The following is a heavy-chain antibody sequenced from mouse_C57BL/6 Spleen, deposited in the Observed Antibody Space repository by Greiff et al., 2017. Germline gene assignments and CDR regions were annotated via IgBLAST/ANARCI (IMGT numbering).Heavy chain of an antibody. Sequence: QVQLQQSGPELVKPGASVKISCKASGYAFSSSWMNWVKQRPGKGLEWIGRIYPGDGDTNYNGKFKGKATLTADTSSSTAYMQLSSLTSEDSAVYFCDYGSSFPYWGQGTLVTVSA. V-gene: IGHV1-82*01. J-gene: IGHJ3*01. CDR2: IYPGDGDT. D-gene: IGHD1-1*01. CDR1: GYAFSSSW. CDR3: DYGSSFPY.